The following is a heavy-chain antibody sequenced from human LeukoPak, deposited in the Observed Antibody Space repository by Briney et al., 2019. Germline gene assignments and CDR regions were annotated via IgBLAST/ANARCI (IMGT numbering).Heavy chain of an antibody. CDR3: ARGKGPAATPYYYYGMDV. CDR1: GVSISSGGYS. Sequence: SETLSLTCAVSGVSISSGGYSWSWIRQPPGKGLEWIGYIYHSGSTYYNPSLKSRVTISVDRSKNQFSLKLSSVTAADTAVYYCARGKGPAATPYYYYGMDVWGKGTTVTVSS. CDR2: IYHSGST. D-gene: IGHD2-15*01. J-gene: IGHJ6*04. V-gene: IGHV4-30-2*01.